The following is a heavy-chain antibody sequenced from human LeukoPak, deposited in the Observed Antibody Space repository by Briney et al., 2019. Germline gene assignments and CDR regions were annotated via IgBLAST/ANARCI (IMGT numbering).Heavy chain of an antibody. V-gene: IGHV3-9*01. CDR1: GFTFSSYA. D-gene: IGHD3-3*01. J-gene: IGHJ6*03. CDR2: ISWNSGVK. Sequence: PGGSLRLSCAASGFTFSSYAMSWVRQAPGKGLEWVSSISWNSGVKGYADSVKGRFTISRDNAKKSLYLEMNSLRTEDTAVYYCAKDNEGGTYFFDYMDVWGKGTTVTVSS. CDR3: AKDNEGGTYFFDYMDV.